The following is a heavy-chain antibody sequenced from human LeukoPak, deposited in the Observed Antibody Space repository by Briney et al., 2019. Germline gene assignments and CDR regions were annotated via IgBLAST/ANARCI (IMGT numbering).Heavy chain of an antibody. J-gene: IGHJ4*02. CDR3: ARIGYSSSSLGY. CDR1: RFTFSNYW. CDR2: IKQDGSVI. Sequence: PGGSLRLSCAASRFTFSNYWMSWVRQAPGKGLEWVANIKQDGSVIYYVDSVKGRFTIPRDNAKNSLFLQMNSLRADDTAVYYCARIGYSSSSLGYWGQGTLVTVSS. D-gene: IGHD6-6*01. V-gene: IGHV3-7*01.